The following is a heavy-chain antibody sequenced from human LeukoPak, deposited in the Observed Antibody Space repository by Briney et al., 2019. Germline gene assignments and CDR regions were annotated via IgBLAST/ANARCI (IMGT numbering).Heavy chain of an antibody. CDR2: ISFDASNK. J-gene: IGHJ3*02. D-gene: IGHD3-22*01. Sequence: PGGSLRLSCAASGFTFSNYGMHWVRQAPGKGLEWVALISFDASNKYYADSVKGRFTISRDNSKNTLYLQMNSLRAEDTAVYYCARETGDSSGYYYDDAFDIWGQGTMVTVSS. CDR3: ARETGDSSGYYYDDAFDI. CDR1: GFTFSNYG. V-gene: IGHV3-30*03.